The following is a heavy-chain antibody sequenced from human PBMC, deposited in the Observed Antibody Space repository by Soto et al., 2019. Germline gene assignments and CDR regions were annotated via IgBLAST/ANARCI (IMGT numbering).Heavy chain of an antibody. CDR2: MNPNSGET. CDR1: GYTFTDDA. CDR3: ARVAVAARPRWYNWFDP. J-gene: IGHJ5*02. V-gene: IGHV1-8*01. D-gene: IGHD2-15*01. Sequence: QEQLVQSGAEVKKPGASVKVSCKTSGYTFTDDAINWVRQATGQGLEWIGWMNPNSGETGYAQKFQGRVTMTRSASLSTAYLELSSLRSEDTAVYYCARVAVAARPRWYNWFDPWGQGTLVTVSS.